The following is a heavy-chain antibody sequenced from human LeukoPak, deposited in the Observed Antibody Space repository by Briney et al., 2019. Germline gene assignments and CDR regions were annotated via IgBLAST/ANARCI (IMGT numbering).Heavy chain of an antibody. Sequence: ASVKVSCKASGYTFTGHYIHWVRQAPGQGLEWMGWINPNSGVTNYAQKFRGRVTMTRDTSISTAYMELSSLRSDDTAVYYCARDSGASHLDYWGQETLVTVSS. CDR1: GYTFTGHY. D-gene: IGHD2-15*01. V-gene: IGHV1-2*02. CDR2: INPNSGVT. CDR3: ARDSGASHLDY. J-gene: IGHJ4*02.